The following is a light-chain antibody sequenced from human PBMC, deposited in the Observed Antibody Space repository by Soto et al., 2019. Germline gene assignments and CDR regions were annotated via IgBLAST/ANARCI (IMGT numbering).Light chain of an antibody. CDR3: QLYTSDSRT. CDR1: HTITR. V-gene: IGKV1-5*01. Sequence: DSQMTQSPSTLSASVGDRITITCRASHTITRLAWYQQKPGKAPKLLIFDSSRLQSGVPSRFRGSGSGTEFTLTVSSLQPDDFATYYCQLYTSDSRTFGQGTKVDIK. J-gene: IGKJ1*01. CDR2: DSS.